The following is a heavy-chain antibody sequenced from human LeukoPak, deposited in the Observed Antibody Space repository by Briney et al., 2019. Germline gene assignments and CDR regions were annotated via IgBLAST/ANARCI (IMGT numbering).Heavy chain of an antibody. V-gene: IGHV4-39*02. J-gene: IGHJ4*02. D-gene: IGHD1-1*01. CDR1: GGSISSSNYY. Sequence: IPSETLSLTCTVAGGSISSSNYYWGWIRQPPGKGLEWIGNVHYRGTTYYKPSLKSRVTISVDTSKNQFSLKLTSVTAADTAIYYCAREVPGASVEGWGQGALVIVSS. CDR2: VHYRGTT. CDR3: AREVPGASVEG.